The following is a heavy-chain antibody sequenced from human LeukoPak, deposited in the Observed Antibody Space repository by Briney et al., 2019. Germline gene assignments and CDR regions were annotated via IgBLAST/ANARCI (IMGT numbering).Heavy chain of an antibody. V-gene: IGHV4-61*08. CDR2: IYYSGST. CDR1: GGSISSGGYY. Sequence: TSETLSLTCTVSGGSISSGGYYWSWIRQHPGKGLEWIGYIYYSGSTYYNPSLKSRVTISVDTSKNQFSLKLSSVTAADTAVYYCARGAHSSSGFYYWGQGTLVTVSS. CDR3: ARGAHSSSGFYY. J-gene: IGHJ4*02. D-gene: IGHD6-6*01.